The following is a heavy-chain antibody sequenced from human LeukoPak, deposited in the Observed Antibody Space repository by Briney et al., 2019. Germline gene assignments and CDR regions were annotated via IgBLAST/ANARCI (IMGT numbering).Heavy chain of an antibody. CDR3: AKGYGSGSYYPYYFDY. J-gene: IGHJ4*02. D-gene: IGHD3-10*01. CDR1: GFTFDDYA. V-gene: IGHV3-9*01. CDR2: ISWNSGSI. Sequence: PGRSLRLSCAASGFTFDDYAMHWVRQALAKGLEWVSGISWNSGSIGYADSVEGLFTISRDNAKNSLYLQMNSLRAEDTALYYCAKGYGSGSYYPYYFDYWGQGTLVTVSS.